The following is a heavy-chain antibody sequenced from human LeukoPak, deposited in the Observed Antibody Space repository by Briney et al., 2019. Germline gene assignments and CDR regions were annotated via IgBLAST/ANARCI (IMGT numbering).Heavy chain of an antibody. CDR3: ARVYSSSHNWFDT. Sequence: KTSETLSLTCTVSGGSISSSSYYWGWIRQPPGKGLEWIGSIYYSGSTYYNPSLKSRVTISVDTSKNQFSLKLSSVTAADTAVYYCARVYSSSHNWFDTWGQGTQVTVSS. V-gene: IGHV4-39*07. J-gene: IGHJ5*02. CDR1: GGSISSSSYY. CDR2: IYYSGST. D-gene: IGHD6-13*01.